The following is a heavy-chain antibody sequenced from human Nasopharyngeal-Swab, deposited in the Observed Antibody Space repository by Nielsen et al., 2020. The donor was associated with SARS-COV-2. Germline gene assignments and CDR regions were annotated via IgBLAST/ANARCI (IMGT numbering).Heavy chain of an antibody. Sequence: WIRQPPGKGLEWVSSISSSGSYIYYADSVRGRFTISRDNAKNSLYLQMNSLRAEDTAVYYCARVPSTAVADNWGQGTLVTVSS. CDR2: ISSSGSYI. D-gene: IGHD6-19*01. CDR3: ARVPSTAVADN. J-gene: IGHJ4*02. V-gene: IGHV3-21*01.